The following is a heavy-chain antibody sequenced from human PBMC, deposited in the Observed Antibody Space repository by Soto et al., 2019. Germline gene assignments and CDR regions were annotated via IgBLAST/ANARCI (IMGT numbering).Heavy chain of an antibody. CDR2: IYYSGST. Sequence: SETLSLTCTVSGGSISSSSYYWGWIRQPPGKGLEWIGSIYYSGSTYYNPSLKSRVTISVDTSKNQFSLKLSSVTAADTAVYYCASPKIAFYNWFDPWGQRTLVSVSS. V-gene: IGHV4-39*01. J-gene: IGHJ5*02. CDR1: GGSISSSSYY. CDR3: ASPKIAFYNWFDP. D-gene: IGHD3-3*02.